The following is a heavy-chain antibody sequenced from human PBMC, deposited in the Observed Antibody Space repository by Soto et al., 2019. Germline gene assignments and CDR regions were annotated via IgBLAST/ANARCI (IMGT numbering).Heavy chain of an antibody. Sequence: EVQLVESGGGLVQPGGSVKLSCAASGFNFSVSSMHWVRQASGKGLEWVGRIRSKAKDYATAYAESVKGRFAISRDDLKNTMYLQMSSLRTEDTAMYYCAIEGAGFDQWGQGTLVTVSS. V-gene: IGHV3-73*01. J-gene: IGHJ4*02. D-gene: IGHD1-26*01. CDR1: GFNFSVSS. CDR3: AIEGAGFDQ. CDR2: IRSKAKDYAT.